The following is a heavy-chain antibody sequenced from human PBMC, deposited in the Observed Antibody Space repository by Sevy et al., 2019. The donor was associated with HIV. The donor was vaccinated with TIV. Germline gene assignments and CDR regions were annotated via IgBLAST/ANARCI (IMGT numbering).Heavy chain of an antibody. J-gene: IGHJ4*02. CDR3: ARGRNEDCSGGSCYRGDFDY. V-gene: IGHV4-34*01. D-gene: IGHD2-15*01. CDR1: GGSFSGYY. CDR2: INHSGST. Sequence: SETLSLTCAVYGGSFSGYYWSWIRQPPGKGLEWIGEINHSGSTNYNPSLKSRVTISVDTSKNQFSLKLSSVTAADTAVYYCARGRNEDCSGGSCYRGDFDYWGQGTLVTVSS.